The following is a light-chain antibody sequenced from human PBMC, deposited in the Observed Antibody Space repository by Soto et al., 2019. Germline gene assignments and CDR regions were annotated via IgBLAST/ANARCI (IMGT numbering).Light chain of an antibody. CDR2: DAS. CDR1: HDISNY. V-gene: IGKV1-33*01. Sequence: DIQMTQSPSSLSASLGDSVTITCQASHDISNYLNWYQHKPGKAPKLLIYDASNLEAGVPSRFSGSGSGTDFVLTISRLQPEDIATYYCQPYHNLILTFGGGTKVEL. J-gene: IGKJ4*01. CDR3: QPYHNLILT.